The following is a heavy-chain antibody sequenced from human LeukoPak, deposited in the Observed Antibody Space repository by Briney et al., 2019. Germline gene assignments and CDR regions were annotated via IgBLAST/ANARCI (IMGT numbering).Heavy chain of an antibody. Sequence: SETLSLTCTVSGGSISSYYWSWIRQPPWKGLEWIGYIYYSGSTNYNPSLKSRVTISVDTSKNQFSLKLSSVTAADTAVYYCARVTYGSGSYYSGIDYWGQGTLVTVSS. D-gene: IGHD3-10*01. CDR1: GGSISSYY. J-gene: IGHJ4*02. CDR3: ARVTYGSGSYYSGIDY. V-gene: IGHV4-59*01. CDR2: IYYSGST.